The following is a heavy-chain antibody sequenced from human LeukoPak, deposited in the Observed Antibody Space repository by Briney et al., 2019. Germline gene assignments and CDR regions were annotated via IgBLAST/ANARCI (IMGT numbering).Heavy chain of an antibody. Sequence: GGSLRLSCAASGFTFSSYSMNWVRQAPGKGLEWVSSISSSSSYIYYADSVKGRFTISRDNAKNSLYLQMNGLRAEDTAVYYCARDVPADYYDSSGYSLDYWGQGTLVTVSS. J-gene: IGHJ4*02. V-gene: IGHV3-21*01. D-gene: IGHD3-22*01. CDR1: GFTFSSYS. CDR2: ISSSSSYI. CDR3: ARDVPADYYDSSGYSLDY.